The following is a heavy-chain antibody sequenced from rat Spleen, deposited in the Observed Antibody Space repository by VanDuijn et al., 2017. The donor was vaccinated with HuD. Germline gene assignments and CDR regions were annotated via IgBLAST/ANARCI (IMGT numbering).Heavy chain of an antibody. Sequence: EVQLVESGGGLVQPGRSLKLSCAASGFTFSNYDMAWVRQAPTKGLEWVASISTGGGNTYYRDSVKGRFTVSRDNAKTTLYLQMDSLRSEDTATYYCARQGYYGYNYYFDYWGQGVMVTVSS. CDR3: ARQGYYGYNYYFDY. CDR1: GFTFSNYD. D-gene: IGHD1-9*01. J-gene: IGHJ2*01. CDR2: ISTGGGNT. V-gene: IGHV5S23*01.